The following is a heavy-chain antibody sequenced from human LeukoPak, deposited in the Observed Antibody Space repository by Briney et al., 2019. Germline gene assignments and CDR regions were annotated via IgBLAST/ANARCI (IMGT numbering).Heavy chain of an antibody. CDR2: INNDGST. V-gene: IGHV4-59*01. J-gene: IGHJ4*02. CDR1: GGSISNYH. D-gene: IGHD6-19*01. CDR3: ARDVSGSGWDMDY. Sequence: PSEPLSLTCTVSGGSISNYHWSWIRQPPGKGLEWIGYINNDGSTKYNPSSKSRVTISADTSKNQFSVKLSSVTAADTAVYYCARDVSGSGWDMDYWGQGTLVAV.